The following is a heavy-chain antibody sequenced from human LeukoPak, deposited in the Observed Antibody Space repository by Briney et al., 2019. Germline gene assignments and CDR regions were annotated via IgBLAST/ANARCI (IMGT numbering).Heavy chain of an antibody. CDR1: GGSISSGSYH. V-gene: IGHV4-61*02. CDR2: IYTSGST. Sequence: SETLSLTCTVSGGSISSGSYHWSWIRQPAGKGLEWIGRIYTSGSTNYNPSLKSRVTISVDTSKNQFSLKLSSVTAADTAVYYCARDDWYFDLWGRGTLVTVSS. J-gene: IGHJ2*01. CDR3: ARDDWYFDL.